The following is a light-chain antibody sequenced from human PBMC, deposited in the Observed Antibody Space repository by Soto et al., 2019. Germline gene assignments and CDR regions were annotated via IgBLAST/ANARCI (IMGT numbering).Light chain of an antibody. CDR2: HAS. J-gene: IGKJ1*01. CDR3: QQRSNWPRT. CDR1: QIVSNY. V-gene: IGKV3-11*01. Sequence: EVVLTQSPATLPLSPGERATLSCRASQIVSNYVAWYQQSPGQAPRLLIYHASNRATGIPARFSGSGSGTDFTLTISSLEPEDFAVYYCQQRSNWPRTFGQGTKVETK.